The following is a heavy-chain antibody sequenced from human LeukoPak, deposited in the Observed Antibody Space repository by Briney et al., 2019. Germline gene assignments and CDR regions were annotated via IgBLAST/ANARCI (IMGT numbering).Heavy chain of an antibody. J-gene: IGHJ4*02. CDR3: ARHTEQQLPYFDY. V-gene: IGHV4-39*01. CDR2: IYYSGST. Sequence: PSETLSLTCTVSGGSISGSSYYWGWIRQPPGKGLEWIGSIYYSGSTYYNPSLKSRVTISVDTSKNQFSLKLSSVTAADTAVYYCARHTEQQLPYFDYWGQGTLVTVPS. D-gene: IGHD6-13*01. CDR1: GGSISGSSYY.